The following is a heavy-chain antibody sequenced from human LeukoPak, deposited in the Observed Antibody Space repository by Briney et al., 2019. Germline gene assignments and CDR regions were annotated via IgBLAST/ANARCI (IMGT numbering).Heavy chain of an antibody. J-gene: IGHJ6*02. D-gene: IGHD1-26*01. CDR1: GGSISSGSYY. V-gene: IGHV4-61*02. CDR3: ARDVGATSFYYYGMDV. CDR2: IYTSGST. Sequence: SQTLSLTCTVSGGSISSGSYYWSWIRQPAGKGLEWIGRIYTSGSTNYNPSLKSRVTISVDTSKNQFSLKLSSVTAADTAVYYCARDVGATSFYYYGMDVWGQGTTVTVSS.